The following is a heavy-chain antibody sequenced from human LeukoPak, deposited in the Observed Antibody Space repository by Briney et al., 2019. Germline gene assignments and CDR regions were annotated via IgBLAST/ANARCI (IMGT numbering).Heavy chain of an antibody. J-gene: IGHJ6*03. V-gene: IGHV3-48*01. CDR1: GFTFSSYA. D-gene: IGHD6-13*01. CDR2: ISSSSSTI. CDR3: ARDSASSWYTSARYYYMDV. Sequence: GGSLRLSCAASGFTFSSYAMSWVRQAPGKGLEWVSYISSSSSTIYYADSVKGRFTISRDNAKNSLYLQMNSLRAEDTAVYYCARDSASSWYTSARYYYMDVWGKGTTVTVSS.